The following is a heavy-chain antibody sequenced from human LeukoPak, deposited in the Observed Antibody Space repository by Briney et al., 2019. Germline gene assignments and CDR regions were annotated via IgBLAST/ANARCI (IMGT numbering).Heavy chain of an antibody. Sequence: GASVKVSCKASGYSLSSNGISWVRQAPGQGLEWMGWISDYSGNTKYAQNFQDRVTLTTDRSTNTAYMELRSLRSDDTAVYYCAREGATDYYFDPWGQGTLVTVS. CDR1: GYSLSSNG. V-gene: IGHV1-18*01. D-gene: IGHD4-11*01. CDR2: ISDYSGNT. J-gene: IGHJ4*02. CDR3: AREGATDYYFDP.